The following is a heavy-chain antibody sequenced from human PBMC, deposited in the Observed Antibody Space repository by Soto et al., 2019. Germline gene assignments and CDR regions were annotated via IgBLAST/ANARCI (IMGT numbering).Heavy chain of an antibody. CDR3: ARGLLVPAANYYYYGMDV. CDR1: GGTFSSYA. CDR2: IIPIFGTA. D-gene: IGHD2-2*01. V-gene: IGHV1-69*12. Sequence: QVQLVQSGAEVKKPGSSVKVSCKASGGTFSSYAISWVRQAPGQGLEWMGGIIPIFGTANYAQKFQGRVTITADECTSTAYMELSSLRSEDTAVYYCARGLLVPAANYYYYGMDVWGQGTTVTVSS. J-gene: IGHJ6*02.